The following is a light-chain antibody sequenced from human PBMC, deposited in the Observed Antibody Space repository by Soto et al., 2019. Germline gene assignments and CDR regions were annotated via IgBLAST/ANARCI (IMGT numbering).Light chain of an antibody. Sequence: DIQMTQSPSTLSASVGDRVTITCRASQSISSWLAWYQQKPGKAPKVLIYKASNLESGVPSRFSGSGSGTEFPLTISSLQPDDFATYYCQQYHSYSLTFGGGTKVESK. V-gene: IGKV1-5*03. CDR2: KAS. J-gene: IGKJ4*01. CDR3: QQYHSYSLT. CDR1: QSISSW.